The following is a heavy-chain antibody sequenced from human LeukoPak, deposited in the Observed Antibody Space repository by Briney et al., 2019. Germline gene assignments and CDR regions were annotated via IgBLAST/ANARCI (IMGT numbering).Heavy chain of an antibody. CDR2: INPSGGST. D-gene: IGHD5-12*01. CDR1: GYTFTSYG. J-gene: IGHJ4*02. V-gene: IGHV1-46*01. CDR3: ARDQSTGGYSGYASDY. Sequence: ASVKASCKASGYTFTSYGISWVRQAPGQGLEWMGIINPSGGSTSYAQKFQGRVTMTRDTSTSTVYMELSSLRSEDTAVYYCARDQSTGGYSGYASDYWGQGTLVTVSS.